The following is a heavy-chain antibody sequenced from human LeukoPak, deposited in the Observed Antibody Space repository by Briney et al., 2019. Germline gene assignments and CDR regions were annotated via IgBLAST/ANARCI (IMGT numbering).Heavy chain of an antibody. Sequence: PGGSLRLSCAASGFTFSSYGMSWVRQAPGKGLEWVSAISGSGGSTYYADSVKGRFTISRDNSKNTLYLQMNSLRAEDTAVYYCAKEASGLRDFWSGSKMDRYYYYMDVWGKGTTVTVSS. V-gene: IGHV3-23*01. J-gene: IGHJ6*03. CDR1: GFTFSSYG. CDR2: ISGSGGST. D-gene: IGHD3-3*01. CDR3: AKEASGLRDFWSGSKMDRYYYYMDV.